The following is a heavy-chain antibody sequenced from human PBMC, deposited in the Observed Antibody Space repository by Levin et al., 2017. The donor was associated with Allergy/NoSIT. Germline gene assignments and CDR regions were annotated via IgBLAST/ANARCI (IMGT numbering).Heavy chain of an antibody. CDR3: ARSHCSRSNCLSQLDS. J-gene: IGHJ4*02. V-gene: IGHV1-18*01. D-gene: IGHD2-2*01. Sequence: GESLKISCKASGYDFFTYAITWVRQAPGQGLEWLGWISGYNGDTRFAENLRGRVGMTTDTSTTTAYMELRSLRKDDSAVYYCARSHCSRSNCLSQLDSWGQGTLVTVSS. CDR2: ISGYNGDT. CDR1: GYDFFTYA.